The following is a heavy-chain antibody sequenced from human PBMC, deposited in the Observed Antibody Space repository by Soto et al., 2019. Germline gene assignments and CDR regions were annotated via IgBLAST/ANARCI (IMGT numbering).Heavy chain of an antibody. Sequence: QEQLVQSGAEVKKPGSSVKVSCKASGGIFSSYAISWVRQAPGQGLEWMGGIIPIFGTANYAQKFQGRVTITADESTNTASMDLSSLKSEDTAIYYCARAVSGYVWFNEFWGQGTLVTVSS. J-gene: IGHJ4*02. CDR3: ARAVSGYVWFNEF. V-gene: IGHV1-69*01. CDR2: IIPIFGTA. CDR1: GGIFSSYA. D-gene: IGHD3-22*01.